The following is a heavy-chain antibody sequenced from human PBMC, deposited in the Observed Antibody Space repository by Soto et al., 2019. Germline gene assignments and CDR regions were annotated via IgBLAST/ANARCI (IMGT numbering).Heavy chain of an antibody. CDR1: GYIFTNYY. D-gene: IGHD7-27*01. CDR2: INPSGGST. Sequence: ASVKVSCKASGYIFTNYYIHWVRQAPGQGLEWMAIINPSGGSTNYAQKFQGRVTLARDTFTNTVYMELSSLRSEDTAIYYCARDLTSGDYWGQGTLVTISS. J-gene: IGHJ4*02. CDR3: ARDLTSGDY. V-gene: IGHV1-46*01.